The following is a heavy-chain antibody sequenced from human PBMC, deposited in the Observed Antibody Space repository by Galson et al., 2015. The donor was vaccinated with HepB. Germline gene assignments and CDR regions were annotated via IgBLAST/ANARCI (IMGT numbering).Heavy chain of an antibody. CDR3: AKDNDFYYDALDI. CDR2: ISGSGGST. J-gene: IGHJ3*02. CDR1: GFTFSSYG. Sequence: SLRLSCAASGFTFSSYGMSWVRQAPGKGLEWVSGISGSGGSTFYADSVKGRFTISRDNSKNTLYLQMNSLKVEDTAVYYCAKDNDFYYDALDIWGQGTMVTVSS. D-gene: IGHD3-3*01. V-gene: IGHV3-23*01.